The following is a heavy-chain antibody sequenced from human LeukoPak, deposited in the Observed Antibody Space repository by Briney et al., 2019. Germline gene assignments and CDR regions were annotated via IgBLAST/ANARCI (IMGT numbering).Heavy chain of an antibody. CDR2: ISSSSSYI. Sequence: GGSLRLSCAASGFTFSYYTLNWVRQAPVKGLEWVSSISSSSSYIYYADSLKGRFTISRDNARNSLYLQMNSLRAEDTAVYYCARLTMVRGVTIDAFDIWGQGTMVTVSS. D-gene: IGHD3-10*01. CDR1: GFTFSYYT. J-gene: IGHJ3*02. CDR3: ARLTMVRGVTIDAFDI. V-gene: IGHV3-21*01.